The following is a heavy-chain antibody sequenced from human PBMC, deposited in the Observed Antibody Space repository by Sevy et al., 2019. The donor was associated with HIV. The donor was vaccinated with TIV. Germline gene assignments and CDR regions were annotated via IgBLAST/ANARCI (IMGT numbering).Heavy chain of an antibody. D-gene: IGHD2-21*02. J-gene: IGHJ4*02. CDR2: ISYSGTNK. CDR1: GFTFTLYA. Sequence: GGSLRLSCAASGFTFTLYAIHWVRQAPGKGLEWVALISYSGTNKYYADSVKGRFTISRDDSKNTAYLQMNNLRTDDTAVYYCARVAGEYCTDDCYHRFDYWGQGTQVTVSS. CDR3: ARVAGEYCTDDCYHRFDY. V-gene: IGHV3-30-3*01.